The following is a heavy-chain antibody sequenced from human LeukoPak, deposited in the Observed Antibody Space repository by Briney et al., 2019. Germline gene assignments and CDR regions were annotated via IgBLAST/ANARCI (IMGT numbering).Heavy chain of an antibody. D-gene: IGHD1-26*01. CDR3: ALGAHVGDY. CDR1: GGSFSGYY. Sequence: SETLSLTCAVYGGSFSGYYWSWIRQPPGKGLEWIGEINHSGSTNYNPSLKSRVTISVDTSKNQFSLELSSVTAADTAVYYCALGAHVGDYWGQGTLVTVSS. V-gene: IGHV4-34*01. CDR2: INHSGST. J-gene: IGHJ4*02.